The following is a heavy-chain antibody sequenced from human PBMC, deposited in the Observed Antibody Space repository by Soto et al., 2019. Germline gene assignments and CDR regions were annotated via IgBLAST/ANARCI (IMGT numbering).Heavy chain of an antibody. V-gene: IGHV5-10-1*01. CDR3: ARHGNSSSFGQPNWFDP. Sequence: GESLKISCKGSGYSFTSYWISWVRQMPGKGLEWMGRIDPSDSYTNYSPSFQGHVTISADKSISTAYLQWSSLKASDTAMYYCARHGNSSSFGQPNWFDPWGQGTLVTVST. J-gene: IGHJ5*02. CDR2: IDPSDSYT. D-gene: IGHD6-6*01. CDR1: GYSFTSYW.